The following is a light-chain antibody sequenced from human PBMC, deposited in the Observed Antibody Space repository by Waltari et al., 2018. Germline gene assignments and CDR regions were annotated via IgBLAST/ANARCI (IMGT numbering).Light chain of an antibody. Sequence: EIVMTQSPATLSLSPGESATLSCRASQSLRSTLAWFQQKPGQPPMLLIYGTSTRAPGIPASFSGSGSGTDFSLTISSLQPEDFATYYCQQYDYWPWTFGQGTRVETK. V-gene: IGKV3D-15*01. J-gene: IGKJ1*01. CDR1: QSLRST. CDR3: QQYDYWPWT. CDR2: GTS.